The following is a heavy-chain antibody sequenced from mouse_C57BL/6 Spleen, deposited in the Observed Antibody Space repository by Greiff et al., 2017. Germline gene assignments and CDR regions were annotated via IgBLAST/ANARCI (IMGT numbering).Heavy chain of an antibody. CDR2: ISYDGSN. J-gene: IGHJ3*01. V-gene: IGHV3-6*01. CDR1: GYSITSGYY. Sequence: EVQRVESGPGLVKPSQSLSLTCSVTGYSITSGYYWNWIRQFPGNKLEWMGYISYDGSNNYNPSLKNRISITRDTSKNQFFLKLNSVTTEDTATYYCAREIYDGYYDWFAYWGQGTLVTVSA. CDR3: AREIYDGYYDWFAY. D-gene: IGHD2-3*01.